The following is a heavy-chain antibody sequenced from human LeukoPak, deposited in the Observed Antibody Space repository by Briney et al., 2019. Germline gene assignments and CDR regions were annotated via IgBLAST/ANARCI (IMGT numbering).Heavy chain of an antibody. D-gene: IGHD5-12*01. CDR3: ARGISGYDSDYFDY. Sequence: SETLSLTCTVSGGSISSYYWSWIRQPPGKGLEWIGYIYYSGSTNYNPSLKSRVTISVDTSKNQFSLKLSSVTAADTAVYYCARGISGYDSDYFDYWGQGTLVTVSS. CDR2: IYYSGST. V-gene: IGHV4-59*01. J-gene: IGHJ4*02. CDR1: GGSISSYY.